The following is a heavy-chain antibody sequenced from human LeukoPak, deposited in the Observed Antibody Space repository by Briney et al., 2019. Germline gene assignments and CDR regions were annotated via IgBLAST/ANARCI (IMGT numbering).Heavy chain of an antibody. Sequence: GGSLRLSCAASRFTFSSYTMSWVRQAPGKGLEWVSTITTSDGNTYYADSVKGRFTVSRDNSKNTLFLQMNSLRAEDTAVYYCAKDGGLWVSAHWGDSWGRGTLVTVSS. V-gene: IGHV3-23*01. CDR2: ITTSDGNT. D-gene: IGHD7-27*01. CDR3: AKDGGLWVSAHWGDS. CDR1: RFTFSSYT. J-gene: IGHJ4*02.